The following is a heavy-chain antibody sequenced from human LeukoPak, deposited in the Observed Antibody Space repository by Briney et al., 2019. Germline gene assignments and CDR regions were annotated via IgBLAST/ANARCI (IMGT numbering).Heavy chain of an antibody. CDR1: GYSISSGYY. Sequence: SETLSLTCSVSGYSISSGYYWGWIRQPPGKGLDWIGTIYHSGTTFYNPSLQSRVTVSLDTSKNQFSLKLSSVTAADTAVYYCAREVRSAWASFDPWGQGTLVTVSS. CDR3: AREVRSAWASFDP. CDR2: IYHSGTT. D-gene: IGHD1-26*01. J-gene: IGHJ5*02. V-gene: IGHV4-38-2*02.